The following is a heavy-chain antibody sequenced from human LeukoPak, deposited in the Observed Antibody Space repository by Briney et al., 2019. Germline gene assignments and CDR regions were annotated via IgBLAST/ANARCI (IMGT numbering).Heavy chain of an antibody. CDR2: IYSGGNT. V-gene: IGHV3-66*01. Sequence: GGSLRLSCAASGLTVSSNYMNWVRQAPGKGLEWVSVIYSGGNTYYTDSVKVRFTISRDNSKNTLYLQMNSLRAEDTAVYYCARGLYSSGWVDYWGQGTLVTVSS. CDR3: ARGLYSSGWVDY. CDR1: GLTVSSNY. D-gene: IGHD6-19*01. J-gene: IGHJ4*02.